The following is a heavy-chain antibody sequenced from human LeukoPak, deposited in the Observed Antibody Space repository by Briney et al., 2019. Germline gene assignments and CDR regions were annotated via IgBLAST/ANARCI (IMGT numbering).Heavy chain of an antibody. Sequence: GGSLRLSCAASGFTFTSYEMNWVRQAPGKGLEWVSYIDGSGSTIYYADSVKGRLTISRDNAKNSLYLQMNSLRAEDTGVYYCVRAPDGHDFYSYYGMDVWGQGTAVTVSS. D-gene: IGHD5-24*01. CDR1: GFTFTSYE. V-gene: IGHV3-48*03. CDR3: VRAPDGHDFYSYYGMDV. J-gene: IGHJ6*02. CDR2: IDGSGSTI.